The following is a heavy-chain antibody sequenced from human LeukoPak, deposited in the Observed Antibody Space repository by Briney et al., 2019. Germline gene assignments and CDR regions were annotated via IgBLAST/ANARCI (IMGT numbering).Heavy chain of an antibody. Sequence: PGGSLRLSCAASGFTFSNYTMNWVRQTPGKGLEWVSSISTSSTHIYYADSVKGRFTITRGNAKNSLFLQMNSLRAEDTAVYYCATISLTYSDYDLGFFDSWGQGALVTVSS. CDR3: ATISLTYSDYDLGFFDS. CDR1: GFTFSNYT. D-gene: IGHD5-12*01. J-gene: IGHJ4*02. V-gene: IGHV3-21*01. CDR2: ISTSSTHI.